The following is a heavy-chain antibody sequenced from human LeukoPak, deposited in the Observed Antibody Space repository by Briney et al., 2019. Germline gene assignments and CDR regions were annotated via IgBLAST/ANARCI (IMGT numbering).Heavy chain of an antibody. D-gene: IGHD2-15*01. V-gene: IGHV4-34*01. CDR1: GGSFSGYY. CDR3: VRGLGYCSGGSCYRYYFDY. CDR2: INHSGST. J-gene: IGHJ4*02. Sequence: PSETLSPTCAVYGGSFSGYYWSWIRQPPGKGLEWIGEINHSGSTNYNPSLKSRVTISVDTSKNQFSLKLSSVTAADTAVYYCVRGLGYCSGGSCYRYYFDYWGQGTLVTVSS.